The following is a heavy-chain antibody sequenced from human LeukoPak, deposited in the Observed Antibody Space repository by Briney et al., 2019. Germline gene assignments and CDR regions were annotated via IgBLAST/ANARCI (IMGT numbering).Heavy chain of an antibody. CDR3: AASPNHSNYYYYYYMDV. CDR1: GFTFTISA. J-gene: IGHJ6*03. V-gene: IGHV1-58*02. D-gene: IGHD1-14*01. Sequence: ASVKVSCKASGFTFTISAMQWVRQARGQRLEWVGWIVVGSGNTNYAQKFQERVTITRDMSTSTAYMELSSLRSEDTAVYYCAASPNHSNYYYYYYMDVWGKGTTVTVSS. CDR2: IVVGSGNT.